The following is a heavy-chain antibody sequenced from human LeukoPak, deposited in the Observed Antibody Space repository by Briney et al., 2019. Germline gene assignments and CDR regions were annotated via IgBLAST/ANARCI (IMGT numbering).Heavy chain of an antibody. CDR2: IKSNTDGGTA. D-gene: IGHD3-10*01. Sequence: GGSLRLSCAASGFTFSSAWMSWVRQAPGKGLEWVGRIKSNTDGGTADYAAPVKGRFTISRDDSKNTLYLQMSSLKTEDTAMYYCTTDYYRENSQPPWGQGTLVTVSS. CDR3: TTDYYRENSQPP. V-gene: IGHV3-15*01. CDR1: GFTFSSAW. J-gene: IGHJ4*02.